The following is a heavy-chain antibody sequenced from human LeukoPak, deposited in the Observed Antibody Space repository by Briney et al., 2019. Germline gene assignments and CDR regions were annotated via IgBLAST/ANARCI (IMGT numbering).Heavy chain of an antibody. J-gene: IGHJ4*02. Sequence: PGGSLRLSCEASGFTYTNSFNSWMSWVRQAPGKGLEWVANINRDGSEKYYVDSVKGRFTISRDNAKNSLYLQMNSLRAEDTAVYYCTRDFADYWGQGTLVTVSS. CDR1: GFTYTNSFNSW. CDR3: TRDFADY. V-gene: IGHV3-7*04. CDR2: INRDGSEK.